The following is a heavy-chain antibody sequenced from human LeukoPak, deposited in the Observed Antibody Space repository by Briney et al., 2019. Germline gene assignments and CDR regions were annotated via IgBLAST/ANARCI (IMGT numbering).Heavy chain of an antibody. D-gene: IGHD3-10*01. V-gene: IGHV3-9*01. CDR1: GFTFDDYV. CDR3: AKGVAYGQYYFDY. J-gene: IGHJ4*02. CDR2: ISWNRGSI. Sequence: PGRSLRLSCAASGFTFDDYVMHWVRQAPGKGLEWVSGISWNRGSIGYADSVKGRFTISRDNAKNSLYLQMNSLRPEDTALYYCAKGVAYGQYYFDYWGQGTLVTVSS.